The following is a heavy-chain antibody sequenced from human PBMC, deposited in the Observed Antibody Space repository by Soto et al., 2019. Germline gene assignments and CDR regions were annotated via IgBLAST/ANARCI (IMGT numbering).Heavy chain of an antibody. V-gene: IGHV3-23*01. J-gene: IGHJ4*02. CDR2: ISGSGGRT. CDR1: GFTFSSYV. D-gene: IGHD5-12*01. Sequence: GGSLRLSCAACGFTFSSYVMSWLRQAPGNGLEWVSAISGSGGRTYYADSVKGRFTISRDNSKNTLYLQMNSMRAEDTAVYYRAKALPTVGDGYNPCDYWRQGTMVTV. CDR3: AKALPTVGDGYNPCDY.